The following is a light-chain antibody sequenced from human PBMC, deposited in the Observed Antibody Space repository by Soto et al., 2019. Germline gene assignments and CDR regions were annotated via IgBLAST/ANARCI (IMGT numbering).Light chain of an antibody. V-gene: IGKV1-6*01. CDR2: GAS. Sequence: IQMTQSPSSLSASVGDRVTITCRASQGISNELGWYQQRPGKAPKVLIYGASNLQSGVPSRFSGSASGTDFTLTISSLQPEDFATYYCQQYNTYSFGQGTKLEIK. J-gene: IGKJ2*01. CDR1: QGISNE. CDR3: QQYNTYS.